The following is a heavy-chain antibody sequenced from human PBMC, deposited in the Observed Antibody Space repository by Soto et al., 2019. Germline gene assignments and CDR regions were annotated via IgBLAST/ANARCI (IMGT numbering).Heavy chain of an antibody. CDR2: ISAYNGNT. D-gene: IGHD3-22*01. V-gene: IGHV1-18*04. Sequence: ASVKVSCKASGYTFTSYGISWVRQAPGQGLEWMGWISAYNGNTNYAQKLQGRVIMTTDTSTSTAYMELRSLRADDTAVYYCARDQWYYDSSGYYGAFDIWGQGTMVTVSS. CDR1: GYTFTSYG. CDR3: ARDQWYYDSSGYYGAFDI. J-gene: IGHJ3*02.